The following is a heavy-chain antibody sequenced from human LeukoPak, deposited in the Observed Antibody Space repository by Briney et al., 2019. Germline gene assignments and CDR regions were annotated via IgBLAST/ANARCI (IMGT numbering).Heavy chain of an antibody. J-gene: IGHJ6*03. D-gene: IGHD3-3*01. V-gene: IGHV4-34*01. CDR1: GGSFSGYY. CDR3: ARVPNYDFWSGYRPTYYYYMDV. Sequence: PSETLSLTCAVCGGSFSGYYWSWIRQPPGKGLEWIGEINHSGSTNYNPSLKSRATISVDTSKNQFSLKLSSVTAADTAVYYCARVPNYDFWSGYRPTYYYYMDVWGKGTTVTVSS. CDR2: INHSGST.